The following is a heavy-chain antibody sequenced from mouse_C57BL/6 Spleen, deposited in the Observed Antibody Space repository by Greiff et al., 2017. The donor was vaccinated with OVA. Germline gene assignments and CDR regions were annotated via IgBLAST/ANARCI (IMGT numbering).Heavy chain of an antibody. J-gene: IGHJ2*01. CDR1: GYTFTSYG. Sequence: QVQLQQSGAELARPGASVKLSCKASGYTFTSYGISWVKQRTGQGLEWIGEIYPRSGNTYYNEKFKGKATLTADKSSSTAYTELRSLTSEDSAVYFCARSAGYGSSYEYDYWGQGTTLTVSS. CDR3: ARSAGYGSSYEYDY. V-gene: IGHV1-81*01. D-gene: IGHD1-1*01. CDR2: IYPRSGNT.